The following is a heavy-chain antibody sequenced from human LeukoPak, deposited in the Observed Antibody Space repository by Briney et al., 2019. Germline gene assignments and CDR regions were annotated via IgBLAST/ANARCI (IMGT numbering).Heavy chain of an antibody. CDR3: ARNDGVDY. V-gene: IGHV3-48*01. CDR2: ISSSSSTI. CDR1: GFTFSSYS. D-gene: IGHD1-1*01. Sequence: GGSLRLSCAASGFTFSSYSMNWVRQAPGKGLEWVSYISSSSSTIYYADSVKGRFTISRDNAKNSLYLQMDSLRAEDTAVYYCARNDGVDYWGQGTLVTVSS. J-gene: IGHJ4*02.